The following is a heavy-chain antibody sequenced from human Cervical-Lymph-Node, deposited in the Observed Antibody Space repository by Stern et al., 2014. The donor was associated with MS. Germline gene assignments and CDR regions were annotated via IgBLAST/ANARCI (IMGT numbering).Heavy chain of an antibody. J-gene: IGHJ4*02. CDR1: GYSFTSYW. D-gene: IGHD2-15*01. V-gene: IGHV5-51*01. Sequence: VQLVQSGAEVKKPGESLKISCKGSGYSFTSYWIGWVRQMAGKGLEWMGIIYPCDADTRYSQSFQGKVTISADKSISTAYLQWSSLKASDTAMYYCARHAESAGWPFDYWGQGTLVTVSS. CDR3: ARHAESAGWPFDY. CDR2: IYPCDADT.